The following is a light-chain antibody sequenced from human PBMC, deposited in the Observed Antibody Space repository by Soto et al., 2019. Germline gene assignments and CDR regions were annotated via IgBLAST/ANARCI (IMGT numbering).Light chain of an antibody. Sequence: EIVLTQSPGTLSLSPGERATLSCRASQSVSSSYLAWYQQKPGHAPRLLIYGASSRATGIPDRFSGSGAGTDFTFTISRLEPEDFAVYYCQQYGSSPFTFGPGTKVDIK. CDR3: QQYGSSPFT. CDR1: QSVSSSY. CDR2: GAS. J-gene: IGKJ3*01. V-gene: IGKV3-20*01.